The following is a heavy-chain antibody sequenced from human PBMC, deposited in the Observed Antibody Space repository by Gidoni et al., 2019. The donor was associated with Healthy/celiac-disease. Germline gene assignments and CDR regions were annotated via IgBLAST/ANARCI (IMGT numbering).Heavy chain of an antibody. V-gene: IGHV4-39*07. Sequence: QLQLQESGPGLVKPSETLSLTCTVSGGSISSSSDYWGWIRQPPGKGLEWSGRIYYSGSTYYNPSLKSRVTISVDTSKNQFSLKLSSVTAADTAVYYCARDITPSLYGETDAFDIWGQGTMVTVSS. CDR1: GGSISSSSDY. J-gene: IGHJ3*02. D-gene: IGHD4-17*01. CDR3: ARDITPSLYGETDAFDI. CDR2: IYYSGST.